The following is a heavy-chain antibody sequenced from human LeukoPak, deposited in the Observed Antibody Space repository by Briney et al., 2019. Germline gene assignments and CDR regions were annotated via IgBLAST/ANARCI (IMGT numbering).Heavy chain of an antibody. CDR1: GGSISSGDYY. CDR2: IYYSGST. CDR3: ARELTGTTGAFDI. Sequence: SQTLSLTCTVSGGSISSGDYYWSWIRQPPGKGLEWIGYIYYSGSTYYNPSLKSRVTISVDTSKNQFSLKLSSVTAADTAVYYCARELTGTTGAFDIWGQGTMVTVSS. D-gene: IGHD1-7*01. J-gene: IGHJ3*02. V-gene: IGHV4-30-4*01.